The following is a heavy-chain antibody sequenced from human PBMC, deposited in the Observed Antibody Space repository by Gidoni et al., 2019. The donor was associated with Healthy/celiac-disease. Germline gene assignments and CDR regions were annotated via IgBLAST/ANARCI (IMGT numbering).Heavy chain of an antibody. V-gene: IGHV3-30*18. CDR3: AKGTYYYDSSGYHPRD. Sequence: QVQLVESGGGVVQPGRSLRLSCAASGFTFSSYGMHWVRQAPGKGLEWVAVISYDGSNKYYADSVKGRFTISRDNSKNTLYLQMNSLRAEDTAVYYCAKGTYYYDSSGYHPRDWGQGTLVTVSS. CDR2: ISYDGSNK. D-gene: IGHD3-22*01. CDR1: GFTFSSYG. J-gene: IGHJ4*02.